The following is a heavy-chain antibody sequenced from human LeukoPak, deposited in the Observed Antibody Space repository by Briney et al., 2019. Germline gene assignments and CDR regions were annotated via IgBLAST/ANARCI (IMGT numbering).Heavy chain of an antibody. J-gene: IGHJ4*02. V-gene: IGHV3-48*04. D-gene: IGHD6-6*01. Sequence: PGRSLRLSCAASGFTFAAYILHWVRQAPGKGLEWVSYIGSSGSTIYYADSVKGRFTISRDNAKNSLYLQMNSLRAEDTAVYYCARDFAARGDYWGQGTLVTVSS. CDR3: ARDFAARGDY. CDR1: GFTFAAYI. CDR2: IGSSGSTI.